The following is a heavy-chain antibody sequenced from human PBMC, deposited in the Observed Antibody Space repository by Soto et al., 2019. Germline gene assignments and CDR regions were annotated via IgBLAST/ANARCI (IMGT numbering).Heavy chain of an antibody. CDR3: ARDWATRLDQLAA. J-gene: IGHJ4*02. V-gene: IGHV4-38-2*02. CDR2: IYHSGST. CDR1: GYSISTGFN. D-gene: IGHD1-1*01. Sequence: SETLSLTCTVSGYSISTGFNWAWIRQTPGKGLEWIGSIYHSGSTYYNLSIKSRVTISAEASKNKITXKLCAVTAADTPLYYCARDWATRLDQLAARGQRTLVTVSS.